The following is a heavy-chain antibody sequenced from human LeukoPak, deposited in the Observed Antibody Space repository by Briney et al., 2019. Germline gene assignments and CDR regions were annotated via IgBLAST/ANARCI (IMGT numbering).Heavy chain of an antibody. CDR3: AKARAYGGNSYYYYGMDV. Sequence: GGSLRLSCAASGFTFSSYAMSWVRQAPGKGLEWVSSISGSGGSTYYADSVKGRFTISRDNSKNTLYLQMNSLRAEDTAVYYCAKARAYGGNSYYYYGMDVWGQGTTATVSS. J-gene: IGHJ6*02. D-gene: IGHD4-23*01. V-gene: IGHV3-23*01. CDR1: GFTFSSYA. CDR2: ISGSGGST.